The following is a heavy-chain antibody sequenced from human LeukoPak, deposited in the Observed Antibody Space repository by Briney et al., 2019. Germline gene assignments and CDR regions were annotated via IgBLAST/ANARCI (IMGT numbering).Heavy chain of an antibody. D-gene: IGHD5-12*01. CDR1: GFTFDGYA. CDR2: ISWNSGII. Sequence: GGSLRLSCAASGFTFDGYAMHWVRQAPGKGLEWVSGISWNSGIIAYADSVKGRFTISRDNAKNSLYLQMSSLRAEDTALYYCAKGPTVANEPYYFDYWGQGTLVTVSS. J-gene: IGHJ4*02. V-gene: IGHV3-9*01. CDR3: AKGPTVANEPYYFDY.